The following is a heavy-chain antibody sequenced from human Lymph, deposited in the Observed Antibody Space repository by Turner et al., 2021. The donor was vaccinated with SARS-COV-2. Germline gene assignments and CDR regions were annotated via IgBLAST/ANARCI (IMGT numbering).Heavy chain of an antibody. CDR2: ISGDGGGT. CDR3: AKDPGYCSGGSCYSRTYFDF. J-gene: IGHJ4*02. CDR1: GFAFDDYA. V-gene: IGHV3-43*02. D-gene: IGHD2-15*01. Sequence: EVQLVESRGGVVQPGGSLRLSCSASGFAFDDYAMHWVRQAPGKGLEWVSLISGDGGGTYYADSVKGRFTISRDNSKNSLSLQMNSLRAEDTALYYCAKDPGYCSGGSCYSRTYFDFWGQGTLVTVSA.